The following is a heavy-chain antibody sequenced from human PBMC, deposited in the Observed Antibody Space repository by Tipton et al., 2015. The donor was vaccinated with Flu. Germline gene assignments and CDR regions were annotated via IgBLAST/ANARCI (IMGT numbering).Heavy chain of an antibody. CDR3: ARDQSGYYGSGSYSPDY. V-gene: IGHV3-48*03. D-gene: IGHD3-10*01. CDR2: ISSSDSPI. J-gene: IGHJ4*02. CDR1: GFTFSSYE. Sequence: SLRLSCAASGFTFSSYEMNWVRQAPGKGLEWVSYISSSDSPIYYADSVKGRFTISRDNAKNSLYLQMNSLRAEDTAVYYCARDQSGYYGSGSYSPDYWGQGTLVTVPS.